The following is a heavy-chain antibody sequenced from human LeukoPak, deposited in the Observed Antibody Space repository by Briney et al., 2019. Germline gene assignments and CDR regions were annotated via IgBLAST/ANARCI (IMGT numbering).Heavy chain of an antibody. V-gene: IGHV4-31*03. CDR2: IYYSGNT. J-gene: IGHJ4*02. CDR1: GGSISSGGYY. Sequence: PSETLSLTCIVSGGSISSGGYYWSWIRHHPGTGLEWIGYIYYSGNTYYNPSLKSRVTLSVDTSKNQFSLKLSSVTAADTAVYYCARKPSGSSHFDHWGQGTQVTVSS. D-gene: IGHD3-10*01. CDR3: ARKPSGSSHFDH.